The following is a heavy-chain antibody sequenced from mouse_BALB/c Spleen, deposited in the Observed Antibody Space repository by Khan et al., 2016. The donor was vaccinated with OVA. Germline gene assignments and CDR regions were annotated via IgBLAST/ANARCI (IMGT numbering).Heavy chain of an antibody. CDR2: INTYNGET. Sequence: QIQLVQSGPELKKPGETVKISCKASGYTFTNYGMNWVKQAPGKGLKWMGWINTYNGETTYNDEFKGRFAFSLETSASTAYWQINHLKNEDMASYFCARGASYWYFDVWGAGTTVTVSS. V-gene: IGHV9-1*02. CDR1: GYTFTNYG. CDR3: ARGASYWYFDV. J-gene: IGHJ1*01.